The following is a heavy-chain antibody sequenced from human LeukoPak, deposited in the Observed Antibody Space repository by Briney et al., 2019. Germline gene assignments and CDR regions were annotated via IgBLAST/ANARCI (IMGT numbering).Heavy chain of an antibody. V-gene: IGHV4-59*01. CDR3: ARGLSGYSYGYYFDY. J-gene: IGHJ4*02. CDR2: IYYSGST. D-gene: IGHD5-18*01. CDR1: GXSISSYY. Sequence: PSETLSLTCTVSGXSISSYYWNWIRQPPGKGLEWIGYIYYSGSTNYNPSLKSRVTISVDTSKNQFSLRLSSVTAADTAVYYCARGLSGYSYGYYFDYWGQGTLFTVSS.